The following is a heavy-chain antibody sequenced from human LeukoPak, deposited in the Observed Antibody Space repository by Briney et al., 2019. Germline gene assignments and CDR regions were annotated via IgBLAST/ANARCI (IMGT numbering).Heavy chain of an antibody. V-gene: IGHV1-2*02. CDR3: ARDQQDSSGYYLYDAFDT. J-gene: IGHJ3*02. CDR1: GYPFTGYY. D-gene: IGHD3-22*01. CDR2: INPDSGAT. Sequence: ASVKVSCKASGYPFTGYYMHWVRQAPGQGLEWMGWINPDSGATNYAQKFQGRVTMTRDTSISTAYMELSSLRSDDTAVYYCARDQQDSSGYYLYDAFDTWGQGTMVTVSS.